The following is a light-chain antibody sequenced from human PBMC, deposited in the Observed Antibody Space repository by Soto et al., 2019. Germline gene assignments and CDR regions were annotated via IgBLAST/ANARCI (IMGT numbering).Light chain of an antibody. CDR3: QQYNQWPIT. J-gene: IGKJ5*01. Sequence: EIVMSQSPGTLSLSPGERATLSCRASQSVNSNLAWYQQKPGQAPRLLIYYISTRATGIPARFSGSGSGTDFTLTISSLQSEDSAVYYCQQYNQWPITFGQGTRLEIK. CDR2: YIS. CDR1: QSVNSN. V-gene: IGKV3D-15*01.